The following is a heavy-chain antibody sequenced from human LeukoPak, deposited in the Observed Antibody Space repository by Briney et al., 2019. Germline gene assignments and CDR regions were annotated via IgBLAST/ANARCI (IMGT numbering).Heavy chain of an antibody. CDR3: VRDDRRYGDYGYFDY. CDR1: GFSVSSIY. J-gene: IGHJ4*02. CDR2: IYSGGGT. V-gene: IGHV3-66*01. Sequence: GGSLRLSCTASGFSVSSIYMSWVRQAPGKGLEWVSVIYSGGGTYYADSVKGRFTISRDNSKNTLYLQMNSLRAEDTAVYYCVRDDRRYGDYGYFDYWGQGTLVTVSS. D-gene: IGHD4-17*01.